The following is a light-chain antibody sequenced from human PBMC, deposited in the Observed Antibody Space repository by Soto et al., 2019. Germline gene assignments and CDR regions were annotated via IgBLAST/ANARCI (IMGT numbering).Light chain of an antibody. CDR2: WAS. Sequence: IVMTQSLDSLAVSLGERATINCKSSQSGLSSSNNKNYLAWYQQKPGQPPKLLIYWASTRESGVPDRFSGSGSGTDFTLTISSLQAADVAVYYCHQYYSTPYTFGQGTKLEIK. CDR1: QSGLSSSNNKNY. V-gene: IGKV4-1*01. J-gene: IGKJ2*01. CDR3: HQYYSTPYT.